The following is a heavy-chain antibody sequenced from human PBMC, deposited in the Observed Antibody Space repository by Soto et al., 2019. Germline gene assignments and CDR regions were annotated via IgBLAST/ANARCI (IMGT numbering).Heavy chain of an antibody. Sequence: GGSLRLSCAASGFTFRNFGMHWVRQAPGKGLEWVAVISYDGTNKYYADSVKGRFTISRDNSKNTLYLQINSLRAEDTAVYYCAKAVHPFLVVTASDYWGQGTMVTVSS. CDR2: ISYDGTNK. D-gene: IGHD2-21*02. V-gene: IGHV3-30*18. J-gene: IGHJ4*02. CDR1: GFTFRNFG. CDR3: AKAVHPFLVVTASDY.